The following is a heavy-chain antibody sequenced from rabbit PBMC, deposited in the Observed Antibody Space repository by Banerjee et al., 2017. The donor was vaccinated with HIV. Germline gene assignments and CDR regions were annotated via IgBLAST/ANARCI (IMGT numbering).Heavy chain of an antibody. D-gene: IGHD4-1*01. J-gene: IGHJ4*01. CDR3: VRDSSGWFSL. Sequence: QEQLVESGGGLVQPGGSLKLSCKASGFDFSSYGVSWVRQAPGKGLEWITNIYPDYGSTDYASWVNGRFTISLDNAQNTVFLQMTSLTAADTATYFCVRDSSGWFSLWGQGTLVTVS. CDR2: IYPDYGST. CDR1: GFDFSSYG. V-gene: IGHV1S47*01.